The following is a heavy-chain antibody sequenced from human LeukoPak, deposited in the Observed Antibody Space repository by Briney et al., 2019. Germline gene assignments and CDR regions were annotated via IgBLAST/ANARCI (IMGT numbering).Heavy chain of an antibody. D-gene: IGHD2-15*01. V-gene: IGHV3-9*01. CDR2: ISWSSGII. CDR3: ASPAAVVAATEGDY. J-gene: IGHJ4*02. CDR1: GFIFDDHG. Sequence: GGSLRLSCAASGFIFDDHGMHWVRQAPGKGLEWVSGISWSSGIIGYADSVKGRFTISRDNAKNSLYLQMNSLRAEDTAVYYCASPAAVVAATEGDYWGQGTLVTVSS.